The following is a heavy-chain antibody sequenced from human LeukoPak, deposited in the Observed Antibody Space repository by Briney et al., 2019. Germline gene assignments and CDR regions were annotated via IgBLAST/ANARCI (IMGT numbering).Heavy chain of an antibody. CDR1: GFTFGTYW. CDR3: ARGRYYLDN. J-gene: IGHJ4*02. V-gene: IGHV3-74*01. Sequence: GGSLRLSCAASGFTFGTYWMHWVRQAPGKGLVWVSRIISDGSTTIYADSVKGRFTISRDNAKNTLYLQMNSLRAEDTAVYYCARGRYYLDNWGQGTLVTVSS. D-gene: IGHD4-17*01. CDR2: IISDGSTT.